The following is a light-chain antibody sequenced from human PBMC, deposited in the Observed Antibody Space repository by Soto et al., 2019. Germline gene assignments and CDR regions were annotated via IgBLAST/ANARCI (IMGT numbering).Light chain of an antibody. CDR3: QQYNNWPSIT. Sequence: EIVMTQSTATLSVSPGERATLSCRASQSVSSNLAWYQQKTGQAPRLLIYGASTRATGIPARFSGSGSGTEFTLTISSLQSEDFAIYYCQQYNNWPSITFGQGTRLEIK. V-gene: IGKV3-15*01. CDR2: GAS. CDR1: QSVSSN. J-gene: IGKJ5*01.